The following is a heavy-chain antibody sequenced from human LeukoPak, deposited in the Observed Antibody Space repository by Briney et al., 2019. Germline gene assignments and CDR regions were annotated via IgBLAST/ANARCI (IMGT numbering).Heavy chain of an antibody. Sequence: ASVKVSCKASGYTFTSFAISWVRQAPGQGLEWMGGIIPIFGTANYAQKFQGRVTITADESTSTAYMELSSLRSEDTAVYYCARGATVVTYYFDYWGQGTLVTVSS. CDR3: ARGATVVTYYFDY. CDR1: GYTFTSFA. CDR2: IIPIFGTA. V-gene: IGHV1-69*13. D-gene: IGHD4-23*01. J-gene: IGHJ4*02.